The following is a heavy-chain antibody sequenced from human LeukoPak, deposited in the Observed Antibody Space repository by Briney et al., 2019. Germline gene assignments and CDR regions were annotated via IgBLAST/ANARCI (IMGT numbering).Heavy chain of an antibody. CDR1: GGSLRGYT. CDR2: INHSGST. CDR3: GKGYNYHYMDV. V-gene: IGHV4-34*01. J-gene: IGHJ6*03. Sequence: SETLSLTSAVHGGSLRGYTWSSIRQSPRKGREWIGEINHSGSTNYNPSPRSPDTTSADTSKNTRSLNLCTVSAASTAVYYPGKGYNYHYMDVWGKGNTVTVSS.